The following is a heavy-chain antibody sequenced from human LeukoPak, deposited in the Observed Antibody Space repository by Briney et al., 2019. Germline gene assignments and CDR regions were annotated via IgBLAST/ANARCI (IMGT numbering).Heavy chain of an antibody. J-gene: IGHJ4*02. CDR3: ARVPVVVAASYFDY. CDR2: ISSSSSYI. D-gene: IGHD2-15*01. CDR1: GFTFSSYS. V-gene: IGHV3-21*01. Sequence: GGSLRLSCAASGFTFSSYSMNWVRQAPGKGLEWVSSISSSSSYIYYADSVKGRFTISRDNAKNSLYLQMNSLRAEDAAVYYCARVPVVVAASYFDYWGQGTLVTVSS.